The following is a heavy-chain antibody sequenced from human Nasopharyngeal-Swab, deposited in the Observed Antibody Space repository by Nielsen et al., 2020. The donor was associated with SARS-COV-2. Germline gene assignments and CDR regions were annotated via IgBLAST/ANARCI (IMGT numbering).Heavy chain of an antibody. J-gene: IGHJ3*02. Sequence: VRQAPGKGLEGVSAISGSGGSTYCADSVKGRFTISRDNSKNTLYLQMNSLRAEDTAVYYCARTRKTYYYDSSGRFDAFDIWGQGTMVTVSS. D-gene: IGHD3-22*01. CDR2: ISGSGGST. CDR3: ARTRKTYYYDSSGRFDAFDI. V-gene: IGHV3-23*01.